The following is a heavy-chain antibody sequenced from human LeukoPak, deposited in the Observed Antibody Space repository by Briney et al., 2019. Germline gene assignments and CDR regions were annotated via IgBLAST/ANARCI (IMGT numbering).Heavy chain of an antibody. J-gene: IGHJ6*03. CDR3: ARSGPDYSNHLRFSKEYYYYMDV. V-gene: IGHV4-39*07. Sequence: SETLSLTCTVSGGSISSSSYYWGWIRQPPGKGLEWIGSIYYSGSTYYNPSLKSRVTISVDTSKNQFSLKLSSVTAADTAVYYCARSGPDYSNHLRFSKEYYYYMDVWGKGTTVTVSS. CDR2: IYYSGST. D-gene: IGHD4-11*01. CDR1: GGSISSSSYY.